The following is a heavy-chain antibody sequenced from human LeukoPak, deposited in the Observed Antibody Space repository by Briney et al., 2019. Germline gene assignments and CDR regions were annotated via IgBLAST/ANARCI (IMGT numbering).Heavy chain of an antibody. Sequence: GGSLRLSCAASGFTFSSYSMNWVRQAPGKGLEWVSSISSSSSYIYYADSVKGRFTISRDNSKNTLYLQMNSLRAEDTAIYYCAKVTYGSGTYGAFDSWGQGTLVTVSS. J-gene: IGHJ4*02. CDR2: ISSSSSYI. D-gene: IGHD3-10*01. CDR1: GFTFSSYS. CDR3: AKVTYGSGTYGAFDS. V-gene: IGHV3-21*04.